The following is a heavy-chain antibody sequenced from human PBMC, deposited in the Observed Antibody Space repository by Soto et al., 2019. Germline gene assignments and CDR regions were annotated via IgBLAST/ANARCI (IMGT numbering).Heavy chain of an antibody. CDR1: GGSISSYY. D-gene: IGHD6-13*01. Sequence: SSETLSLTCTVSGGSISSYYWSWIRQPAGKGLEWIGRIYTSGSTNYNPSLKSRVTMSVDTSKNQFSLKLSSVTAADTAVYYCARDLAAAGTYAFDIWGQGTMVTVSS. V-gene: IGHV4-4*07. J-gene: IGHJ3*02. CDR2: IYTSGST. CDR3: ARDLAAAGTYAFDI.